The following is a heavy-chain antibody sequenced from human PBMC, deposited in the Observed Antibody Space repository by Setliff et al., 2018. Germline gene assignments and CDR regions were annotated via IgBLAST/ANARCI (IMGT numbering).Heavy chain of an antibody. D-gene: IGHD6-25*01. CDR2: IYPGDSDT. Sequence: GESLKISCKGSGYSFTSYWIGWVRQMPGKGLEWMGIIYPGDSDTRYSPSFQGQVTISADKSINTAYLEWSSLQASDTAMYYCARRADGYNDFFDSWGQGTLVTVSS. J-gene: IGHJ4*02. CDR1: GYSFTSYW. V-gene: IGHV5-51*01. CDR3: ARRADGYNDFFDS.